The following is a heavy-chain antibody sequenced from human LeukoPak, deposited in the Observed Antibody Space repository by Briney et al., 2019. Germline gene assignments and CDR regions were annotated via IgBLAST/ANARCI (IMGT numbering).Heavy chain of an antibody. V-gene: IGHV1-8*03. Sequence: ASVKVSCKASGYTFTSYDINWVRQATGQGLEWMGWMNPNSGNTGYAQKFQGRVTITRNTSISTAYMELSSLRSEDTAVYYCARGRPYDFWSGYVPLDYYYYYIDVWGKGTTVTVSS. CDR1: GYTFTSYD. J-gene: IGHJ6*03. CDR3: ARGRPYDFWSGYVPLDYYYYYIDV. D-gene: IGHD3-3*01. CDR2: MNPNSGNT.